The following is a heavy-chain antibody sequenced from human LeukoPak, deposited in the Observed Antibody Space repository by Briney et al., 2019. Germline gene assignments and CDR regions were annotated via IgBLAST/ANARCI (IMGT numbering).Heavy chain of an antibody. J-gene: IGHJ4*02. CDR1: GWSFSGYY. CDR2: INHSGST. Sequence: SETLSLTCAVYGWSFSGYYWSWIRQPPGKGLEWIGEINHSGSTNYNPSLKSRVTISVDTSKNQFSLKVSSVTDAETAVYYCARGYAGPATANFDYWGQGTLVTVSS. CDR3: ARGYAGPATANFDY. D-gene: IGHD6-13*01. V-gene: IGHV4-34*01.